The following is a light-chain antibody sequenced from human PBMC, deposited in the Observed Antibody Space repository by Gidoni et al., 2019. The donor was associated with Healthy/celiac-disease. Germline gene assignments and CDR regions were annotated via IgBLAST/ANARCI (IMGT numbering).Light chain of an antibody. CDR1: QSVSSSY. CDR3: QQYGSSPGT. Sequence: PGTLSLSPGERATLSCRASQSVSSSYLAWYQQKPGQAPRLLIYGASSRATGIPDRFSGSGSGTDFTLTISRLEPEDFAVYYCQQYGSSPGTFXQXTKVEIK. V-gene: IGKV3-20*01. J-gene: IGKJ1*01. CDR2: GAS.